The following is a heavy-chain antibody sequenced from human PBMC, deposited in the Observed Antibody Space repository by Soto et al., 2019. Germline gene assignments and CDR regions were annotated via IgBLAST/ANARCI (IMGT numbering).Heavy chain of an antibody. CDR2: FDPEDGET. CDR3: ATFQIAAGFVWFDP. V-gene: IGHV1-24*01. CDR1: GYTLTELS. J-gene: IGHJ5*02. D-gene: IGHD6-13*01. Sequence: GASVKVSCKVSGYTLTELSMHWVRQAPGKGLEWMGGFDPEDGETIYAQKFQGRVTMTEDTSTDTAYMELSSLRSEDTAVYYCATFQIAAGFVWFDPWGQGTLVTVSS.